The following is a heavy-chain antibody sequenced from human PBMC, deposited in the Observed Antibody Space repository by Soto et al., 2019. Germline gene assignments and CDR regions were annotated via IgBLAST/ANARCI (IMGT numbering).Heavy chain of an antibody. D-gene: IGHD1-1*01. CDR2: SSYNGGT. CDR3: ARHRIEVVWRGFDY. J-gene: IGHJ4*02. CDR1: ADSSTISDSY. V-gene: IGHV4-39*01. Sequence: FLTCTVSADSSTISDSYWGWLRQPPGKGLQWIGSSSYNGGTFYNPSLKGRVAISVDPSKKHSSLQVTSVSAADTAVYYCARHRIEVVWRGFDYWGQGSPVTVSS.